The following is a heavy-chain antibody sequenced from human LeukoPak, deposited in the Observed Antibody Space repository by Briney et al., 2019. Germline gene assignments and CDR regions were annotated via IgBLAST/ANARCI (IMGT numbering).Heavy chain of an antibody. CDR1: GFTFGDYY. Sequence: PGGSLRLSCAASGFTFGDYYMNWIRQAPGKGLEWVSYISSRGSTIYYADSVKGRFTISRDSAKNSLYLQMNSLRAEDTAVYYCACGYYDNGRYHPYFDYWGQGTLVTVSS. CDR2: ISSRGSTI. J-gene: IGHJ4*02. D-gene: IGHD3-22*01. V-gene: IGHV3-11*04. CDR3: ACGYYDNGRYHPYFDY.